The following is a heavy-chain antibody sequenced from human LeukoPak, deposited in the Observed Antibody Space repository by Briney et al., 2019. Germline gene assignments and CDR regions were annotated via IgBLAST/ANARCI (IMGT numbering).Heavy chain of an antibody. CDR2: INHSGST. CDR1: GESFSGYY. V-gene: IGHV4-34*01. Sequence: PSETLSLTCAVYGESFSGYYWSWIRQPPGKGLEWIGEINHSGSTNYNPSLKSRVTISVDTSKNQFSLKLSSVTAADTAVYYCARVPPYGSGRGYFDYWGQGTLVTVSS. J-gene: IGHJ4*02. CDR3: ARVPPYGSGRGYFDY. D-gene: IGHD3-10*01.